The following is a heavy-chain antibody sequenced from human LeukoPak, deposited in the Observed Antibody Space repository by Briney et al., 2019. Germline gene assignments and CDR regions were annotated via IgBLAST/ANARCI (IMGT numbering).Heavy chain of an antibody. CDR1: GYTFTGYY. V-gene: IGHV1-2*02. CDR3: ARLTTVTTRAFDY. Sequence: ASVKVSCKASGYTFTGYYMHWVRQAPGQGLEWMGWINPNSGGTNYAQKFQGRVTMTRDTSISTAYMELSRLRSDDTAVYYCARLTTVTTRAFDYWGQGTLVTVSS. J-gene: IGHJ4*02. D-gene: IGHD4-17*01. CDR2: INPNSGGT.